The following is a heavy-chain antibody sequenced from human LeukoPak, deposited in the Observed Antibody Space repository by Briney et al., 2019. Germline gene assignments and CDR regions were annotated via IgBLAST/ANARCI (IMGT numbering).Heavy chain of an antibody. D-gene: IGHD3-16*01. V-gene: IGHV4-4*02. CDR1: GGSINNF. CDR2: IHHNGGT. Sequence: SETLSLTCAVSGGSINNFWSWVRQPPGKGLEWIGQIHHNGGTSYSPSLRSRVTMSIDKSKNQFSLHLNSVTAADTAMYYCAKHGGFHFDSWGQGALVTVSS. CDR3: AKHGGFHFDS. J-gene: IGHJ4*02.